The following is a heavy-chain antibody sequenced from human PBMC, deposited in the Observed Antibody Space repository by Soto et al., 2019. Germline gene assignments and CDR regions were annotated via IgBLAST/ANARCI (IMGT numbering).Heavy chain of an antibody. V-gene: IGHV3-13*04. Sequence: EVQLVESGGGLVQPGGSLRLSCAASGFTFSSYDMHWVRQATGKGLEWVSAIGTAGDTYYPGSVKGRFTISRENAKNSLYLQMNRLRAGDTAVYYCARDIRYDSSGTFGMDVWGQGTTVTVSS. D-gene: IGHD3-22*01. CDR3: ARDIRYDSSGTFGMDV. J-gene: IGHJ6*02. CDR1: GFTFSSYD. CDR2: IGTAGDT.